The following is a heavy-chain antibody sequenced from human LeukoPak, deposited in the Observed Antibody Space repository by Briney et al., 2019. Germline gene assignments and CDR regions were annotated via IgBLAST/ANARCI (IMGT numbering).Heavy chain of an antibody. J-gene: IGHJ4*02. Sequence: SETLTLTCTVSDDSISTNSYYWSWIRQPPGKGLECIGTLHFSGTPYYSPSLNSRISISVDTSKKQFSLKLRSVTATDTAVYYCTRGGDPYKVGNFWGQGTLVTVSS. D-gene: IGHD2-21*01. V-gene: IGHV4-39*01. CDR3: TRGGDPYKVGNF. CDR2: LHFSGTP. CDR1: DDSISTNSYY.